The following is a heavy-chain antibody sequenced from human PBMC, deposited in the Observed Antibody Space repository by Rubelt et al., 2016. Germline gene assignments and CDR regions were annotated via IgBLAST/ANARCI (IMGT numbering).Heavy chain of an antibody. CDR2: GNPNSGGT. D-gene: IGHD2-21*01. J-gene: IGHJ4*02. CDR3: AKSDDFDY. Sequence: RGNPNSGGTNYAQKFQGRVTMTRDTSISTAYMELSRLGSDDTAVYYCAKSDDFDYWGQGTLVTVSS. V-gene: IGHV1-2*06.